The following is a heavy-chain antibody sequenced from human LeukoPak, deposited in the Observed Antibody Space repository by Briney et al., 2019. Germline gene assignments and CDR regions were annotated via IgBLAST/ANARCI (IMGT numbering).Heavy chain of an antibody. CDR1: GFTFSSYG. V-gene: IGHV3-33*06. CDR2: IWYDGSNR. D-gene: IGHD6-13*01. Sequence: PGGSLRLSCAASGFTFSSYGMHWVRQAPGKGLEWVAVIWYDGSNRYYADSVKGRFIISRDNSKNTLYLQMNSLRAEDTAVYYCAKDLSAAAAPLGCDYWGQGTLVTVSS. J-gene: IGHJ4*02. CDR3: AKDLSAAAAPLGCDY.